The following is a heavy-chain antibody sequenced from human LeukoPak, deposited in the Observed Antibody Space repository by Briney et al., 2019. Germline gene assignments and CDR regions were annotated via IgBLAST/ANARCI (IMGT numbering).Heavy chain of an antibody. CDR2: IYYSGST. J-gene: IGHJ4*02. CDR3: ARALTTAQNFDY. V-gene: IGHV4-59*01. D-gene: IGHD4-11*01. Sequence: SETLSLTCTVSGGSISSYYWSWIRQPPGRGLEYIGHIYYSGSTNYNPSLKSRVTISVDTSKNQFSLKLSSVTAADTAVYYCARALTTAQNFDYWGQGTLVTVSS. CDR1: GGSISSYY.